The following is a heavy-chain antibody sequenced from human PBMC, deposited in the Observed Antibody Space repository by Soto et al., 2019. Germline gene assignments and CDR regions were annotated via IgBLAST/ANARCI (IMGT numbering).Heavy chain of an antibody. Sequence: ASVKVSCKASGYTFTSYGISWVRQAPGQGLEWMGWISAYNGNTNYAQKLQGRVTMTTDTSTSTAYMELRCLRSDETAVYYCARVAFSGHGYNYRRYFDLCGRGTLVTVSS. CDR1: GYTFTSYG. CDR3: ARVAFSGHGYNYRRYFDL. D-gene: IGHD5-12*01. V-gene: IGHV1-18*01. CDR2: ISAYNGNT. J-gene: IGHJ2*01.